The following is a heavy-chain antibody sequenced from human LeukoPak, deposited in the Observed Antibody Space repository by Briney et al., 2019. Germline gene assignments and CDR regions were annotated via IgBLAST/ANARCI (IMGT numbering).Heavy chain of an antibody. CDR2: IYTSGST. D-gene: IGHD2-21*01. V-gene: IGHV4-61*02. J-gene: IGHJ6*03. CDR1: DYSISSGYY. Sequence: SETLSLTCAVSDYSISSGYYWSWIRQPAGKGLEWIGRIYTSGSTNYNPSLESRVTMSVDTSKNHFSLKLTSVTAADTAVYFCARGDYYYYYMDVWGKGTTVTVSS. CDR3: ARGDYYYYYMDV.